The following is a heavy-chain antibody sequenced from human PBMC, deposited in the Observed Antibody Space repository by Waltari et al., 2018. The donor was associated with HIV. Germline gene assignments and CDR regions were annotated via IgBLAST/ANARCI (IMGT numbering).Heavy chain of an antibody. D-gene: IGHD2-15*01. CDR2: NYYSGST. Sequence: QLQLQESGSGLVKPSETLALTCTVSGGSLSSSRYAWAWIRHPQGKGLEWIGSNYYSGSTYHNPALKRPVTISVGTAKNRLVLKLSSVTAADTAVYYCARVWGDCSGGSCYSLRFGPQNAFDIWGQGTMVTVSS. CDR1: GGSLSSSRYA. J-gene: IGHJ3*02. V-gene: IGHV4-39*07. CDR3: ARVWGDCSGGSCYSLRFGPQNAFDI.